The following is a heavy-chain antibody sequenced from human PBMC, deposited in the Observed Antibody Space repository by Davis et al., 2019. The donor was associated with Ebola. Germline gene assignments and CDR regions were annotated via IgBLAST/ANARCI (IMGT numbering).Heavy chain of an antibody. CDR3: ARATGDQVYVDY. V-gene: IGHV4-34*01. J-gene: IGHJ4*02. Sequence: MPSETLSLTCAVNGGSVLGYFWTWIRQPPGKGLEWIVEINHSGSFINYNPSLKSRVTTSVDTSKNQFSLKLSSVTAADTAVYYCARATGDQVYVDYWGQGILATVSS. D-gene: IGHD7-27*01. CDR1: GGSVLGYF. CDR2: INHSGSFI.